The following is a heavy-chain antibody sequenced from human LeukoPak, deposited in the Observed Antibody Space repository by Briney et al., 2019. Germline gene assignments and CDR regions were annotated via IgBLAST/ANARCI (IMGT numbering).Heavy chain of an antibody. V-gene: IGHV3-64*01. D-gene: IGHD6-19*01. J-gene: IGHJ6*02. CDR1: GFTFSSYA. CDR2: ISSNGVST. CDR3: ARGDSSSPLYGMDV. Sequence: PGGSLRLSCAASGFTFSSYAMHWVRQAPGKGLEHVSAISSNGVSTYYANSVKGRFTISRDNPKNTLYFQMGSLRAEDMAVYYCARGDSSSPLYGMDVWGQGTTVTVSS.